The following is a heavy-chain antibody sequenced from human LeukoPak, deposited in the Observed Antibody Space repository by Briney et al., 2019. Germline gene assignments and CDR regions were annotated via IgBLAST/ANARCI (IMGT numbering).Heavy chain of an antibody. CDR1: GGSVSSGTNY. J-gene: IGHJ4*02. CDR2: IYYTGNT. CDR3: AKSLSTDWLGRLFGY. V-gene: IGHV4-61*01. Sequence: SETLSLTCTISGGSVSSGTNYWHWIRQPPGKGLEWIGYIYYTGNTNYNPSLKSRVTISVDRSKNQFSLKLNSVTAADTAIYYCAKSLSTDWLGRLFGYWGQGTLVTVSS. D-gene: IGHD3-9*01.